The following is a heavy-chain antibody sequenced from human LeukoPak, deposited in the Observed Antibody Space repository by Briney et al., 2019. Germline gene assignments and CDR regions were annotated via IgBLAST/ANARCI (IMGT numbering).Heavy chain of an antibody. Sequence: PSGTLSLTCTVSGGSISSGRYYWSWIRQPAGKGLEWIGRFYSSGSTYYNPSLKSRVTISVDTSKNQFSLKLSSVTAADTAVYYCARRNNWNDGAFDIWGQGTMVTVSS. D-gene: IGHD1-20*01. CDR3: ARRNNWNDGAFDI. J-gene: IGHJ3*02. CDR2: FYSSGST. CDR1: GGSISSGRYY. V-gene: IGHV4-61*02.